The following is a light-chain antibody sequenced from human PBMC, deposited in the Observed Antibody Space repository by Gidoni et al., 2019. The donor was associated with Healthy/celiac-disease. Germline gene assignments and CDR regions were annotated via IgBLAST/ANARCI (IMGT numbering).Light chain of an antibody. CDR2: GAS. CDR3: QQYNNWPPWT. Sequence: EIVMTQSPSTLSVSPGERATLSCRYRQSVSSNLAWYQQKPGQAPRLLIYGASTRDTGIPARFSGSGSGTDFTLTISSLQSEDFAVYYCQQYNNWPPWTFGQGTKLEIK. J-gene: IGKJ1*01. CDR1: QSVSSN. V-gene: IGKV3-15*01.